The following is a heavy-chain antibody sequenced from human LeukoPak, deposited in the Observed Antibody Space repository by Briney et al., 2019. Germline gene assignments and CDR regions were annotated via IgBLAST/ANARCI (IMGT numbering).Heavy chain of an antibody. J-gene: IGHJ4*02. Sequence: SETLSLTCTVSGGSISTDYWNWFRQPPGKGLEWIGYIYPSGRSNYSPSLKSRVTISADTSKRQFSLKLTSVTAADTAVYYCASLYYGSGLADDYWGQGILVTVSS. CDR3: ASLYYGSGLADDY. V-gene: IGHV4-4*09. CDR1: GGSISTDY. CDR2: IYPSGRS. D-gene: IGHD3-10*01.